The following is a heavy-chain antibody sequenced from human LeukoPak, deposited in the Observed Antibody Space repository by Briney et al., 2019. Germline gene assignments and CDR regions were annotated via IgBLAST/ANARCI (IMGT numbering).Heavy chain of an antibody. V-gene: IGHV3-23*01. J-gene: IGHJ4*02. Sequence: GGSLRLSCVGSGLTFSRYGMSWVRQAPGKGLEWVSVISGSGDNTFYADSVKGRFTISRDNSKNTLFLQMNSLRLEDTAVYYCAKRRGSGGEADVYWGQGTLVTVSS. CDR3: AKRRGSGGEADVY. CDR2: ISGSGDNT. D-gene: IGHD2-21*01. CDR1: GLTFSRYG.